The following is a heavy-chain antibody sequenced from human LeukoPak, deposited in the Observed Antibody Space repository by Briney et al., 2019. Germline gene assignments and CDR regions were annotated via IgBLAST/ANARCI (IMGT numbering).Heavy chain of an antibody. CDR3: ARDNKIDYDFWSGPFDY. Sequence: PGGSLRLSCAASGFTFSSYAMSWVRQAPGKGLEWVATIRQDGSQKYYVDSVKGRFTISRDNAKNSLYLQMSSLRAEDTALYYCARDNKIDYDFWSGPFDYWGQGTLVTVSS. CDR1: GFTFSSYA. V-gene: IGHV3-7*03. D-gene: IGHD3-3*01. J-gene: IGHJ4*02. CDR2: IRQDGSQK.